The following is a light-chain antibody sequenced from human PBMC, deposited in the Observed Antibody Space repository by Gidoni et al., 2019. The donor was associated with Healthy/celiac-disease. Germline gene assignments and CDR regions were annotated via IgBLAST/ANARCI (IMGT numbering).Light chain of an antibody. CDR3: CSYAGSSTFGV. CDR1: SSDVGSYNL. CDR2: EVS. V-gene: IGLV2-23*02. J-gene: IGLJ2*01. Sequence: QSALTQPASVSGSPGQSITIPCTVTSSDVGSYNLVSWYQQHPGKAPKLMIYEVSKRPSGVSNRFSGSKSGNTASLTISGLQAEDEADYYCCSYAGSSTFGVFGGGTKLTVL.